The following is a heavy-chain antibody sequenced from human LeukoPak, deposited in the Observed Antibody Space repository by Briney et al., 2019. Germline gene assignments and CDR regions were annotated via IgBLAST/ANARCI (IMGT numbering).Heavy chain of an antibody. V-gene: IGHV5-51*01. CDR3: AVLTDGAFDY. CDR2: IYPGDSDT. Sequence: GESLKISCKGSGYSFTTYRIAWVRQMPGKGLEWMGVIYPGDSDTRYSPSFQGQVTISADKSISTAYQQWSSLKASDTAMYYCAVLTDGAFDYWGQGTLVTVSS. J-gene: IGHJ4*02. D-gene: IGHD3-10*01. CDR1: GYSFTTYR.